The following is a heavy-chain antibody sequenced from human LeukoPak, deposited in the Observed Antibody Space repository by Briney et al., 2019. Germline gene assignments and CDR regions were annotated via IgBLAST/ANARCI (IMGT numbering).Heavy chain of an antibody. Sequence: GESLKISCKGSGYSFTSYWIGWVRQMPGKGLEWMGIIYPGDSDTRYSPSFQGQVTISADKSISTAYLQWSSLKASDTAMYYCARQYRSGGSCYRPFDYWGQGTLVTVSS. CDR1: GYSFTSYW. D-gene: IGHD2-15*01. CDR3: ARQYRSGGSCYRPFDY. J-gene: IGHJ4*02. V-gene: IGHV5-51*01. CDR2: IYPGDSDT.